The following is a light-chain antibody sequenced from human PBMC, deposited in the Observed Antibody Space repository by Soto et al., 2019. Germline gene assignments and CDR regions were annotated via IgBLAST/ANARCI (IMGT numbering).Light chain of an antibody. CDR3: CSYAGGNLYV. J-gene: IGLJ1*01. Sequence: QSVLTQPASVSGSPGQSITISCTGTSSDVGGYNYVSWYQQHPGKAPKLMIYEVSNRPSGVSNRFSGSKSDNTASLTISGLQLDDEAAYYCCSYAGGNLYVFGTGTKVTVL. V-gene: IGLV2-14*01. CDR1: SSDVGGYNY. CDR2: EVS.